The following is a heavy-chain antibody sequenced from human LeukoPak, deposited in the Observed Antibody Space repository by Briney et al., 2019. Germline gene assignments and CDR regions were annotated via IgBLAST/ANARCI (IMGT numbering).Heavy chain of an antibody. CDR3: ASRRGGIVGDY. J-gene: IGHJ4*02. Sequence: PGGSLRLSCAASGFTFSSYGMHWVRQAPGKGLEWVALMWYDGSNKYYADSVKGRFTISRDNSKNTVYLQMNSLRAEDTAVYYCASRRGGIVGDYWGQGTLVTVSS. D-gene: IGHD2-15*01. V-gene: IGHV3-33*01. CDR2: MWYDGSNK. CDR1: GFTFSSYG.